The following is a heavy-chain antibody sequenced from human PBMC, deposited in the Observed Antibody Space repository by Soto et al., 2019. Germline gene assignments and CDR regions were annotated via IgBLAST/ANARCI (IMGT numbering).Heavy chain of an antibody. CDR2: INAGNGNT. CDR1: GYTFTSYA. Sequence: ASVKVSCKASGYTFTSYAMHWVRQAPGPRLEWMGWINAGNGNTKYSQKFQGRVTITRDTSASTAYMELSSLRSEDTAVYYCARSSTMVRGVIKHNYYYYGMDVWGQGTTVTVSS. V-gene: IGHV1-3*01. D-gene: IGHD3-10*01. J-gene: IGHJ6*02. CDR3: ARSSTMVRGVIKHNYYYYGMDV.